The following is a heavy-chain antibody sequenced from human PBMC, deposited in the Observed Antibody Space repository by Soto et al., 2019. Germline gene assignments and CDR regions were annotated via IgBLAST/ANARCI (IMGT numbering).Heavy chain of an antibody. D-gene: IGHD5-12*01. V-gene: IGHV1-18*01. CDR3: ARDKDRLQLGGNYYYILDV. CDR2: ISAIFRKP. CDR1: GYTFTSYG. Sequence: GASVKVSCKASGYTFTSYGISWVRQAPGQGLEWMGWISAIFRKPNYAQKFQGRVTITADESTSTAYMELSGLRSDDTAIYYCARDKDRLQLGGNYYYILDVWGQGTTVTV. J-gene: IGHJ6*02.